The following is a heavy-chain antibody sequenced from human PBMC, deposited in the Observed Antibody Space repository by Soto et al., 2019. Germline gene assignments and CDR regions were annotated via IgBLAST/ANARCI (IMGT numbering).Heavy chain of an antibody. CDR1: GFTFSSYW. CDR2: INSDGSST. V-gene: IGHV3-74*01. J-gene: IGHJ4*02. Sequence: GGSLRLSCAASGFTFSSYWMHWVRQAPGKGLVWVSRINSDGSSTSYADSVKGRFTISRDNAKNTLYLQMNSLRAEDTAVYYCARGGGYDRGTPYFDYWGQGTLVTVSS. D-gene: IGHD5-12*01. CDR3: ARGGGYDRGTPYFDY.